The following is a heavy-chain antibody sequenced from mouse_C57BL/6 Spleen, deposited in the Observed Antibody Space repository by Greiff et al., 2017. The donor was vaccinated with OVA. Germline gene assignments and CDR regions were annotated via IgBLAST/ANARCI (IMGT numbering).Heavy chain of an antibody. Sequence: QVQLKQSGAELVKPGASVKISCKASGYAFSSYWMNWVKQRPGKGLEWIGQIYPGDGDTNYNGKFKGKATLTADKSSSTAYMQLSSLTSEDSAVYFCARWGLLRYFDVWGTGTTVTVSS. D-gene: IGHD2-3*01. CDR3: ARWGLLRYFDV. J-gene: IGHJ1*03. CDR2: IYPGDGDT. V-gene: IGHV1-80*01. CDR1: GYAFSSYW.